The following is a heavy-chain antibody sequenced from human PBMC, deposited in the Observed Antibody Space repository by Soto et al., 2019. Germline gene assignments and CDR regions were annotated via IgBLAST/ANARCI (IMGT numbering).Heavy chain of an antibody. D-gene: IGHD6-13*01. Sequence: ASVKVSCKASGYTFPNYGISWVRQAPGQGLEWMGWISAYNGNTNYAQKLQGRVAMTTDTSISTAYMELSSLRSEDTAVYYCASNKYSSSWYGAGYYYYGMDVWGQGTTVTVSS. V-gene: IGHV1-18*01. CDR3: ASNKYSSSWYGAGYYYYGMDV. CDR1: GYTFPNYG. J-gene: IGHJ6*02. CDR2: ISAYNGNT.